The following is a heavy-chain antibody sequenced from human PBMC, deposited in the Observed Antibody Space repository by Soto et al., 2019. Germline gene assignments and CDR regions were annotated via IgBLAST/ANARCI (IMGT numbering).Heavy chain of an antibody. J-gene: IGHJ6*02. CDR3: SRARYCTSPSCYNNYYYGMDI. Sequence: QAQLVQSGGEVKKPGASVRVSCKASGYTFTKYGITWVRQAPGQGLEWMGWIGVYNGKTNYARKLQGSVITTADTSASTAYMELRSLRSDDTAVYYCSRARYCTSPSCYNNYYYGMDIWVQGTTVSVSS. V-gene: IGHV1-18*04. CDR2: IGVYNGKT. CDR1: GYTFTKYG. D-gene: IGHD2-2*02.